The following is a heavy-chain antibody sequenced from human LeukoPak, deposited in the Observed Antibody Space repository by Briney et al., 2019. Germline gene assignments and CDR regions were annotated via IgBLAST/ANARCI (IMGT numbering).Heavy chain of an antibody. V-gene: IGHV4-34*01. CDR1: GGSFSGYH. D-gene: IGHD5-18*01. CDR2: INHSGST. Sequence: SETLSLTCAVYGGSFSGYHWSWIRQPPGKGLEWIGEINHSGSTNYNPSLKSRVTISVDTSKNQFSLKLSSVTAADTAVYYCARYRWIQLWIFDYWGQGTLVTVSS. CDR3: ARYRWIQLWIFDY. J-gene: IGHJ4*02.